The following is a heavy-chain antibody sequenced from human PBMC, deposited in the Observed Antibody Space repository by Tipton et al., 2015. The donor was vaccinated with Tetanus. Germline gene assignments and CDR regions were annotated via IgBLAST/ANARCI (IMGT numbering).Heavy chain of an antibody. CDR1: GGSFSDFY. J-gene: IGHJ6*02. CDR3: ARGDYYGSGTYDV. D-gene: IGHD3-10*01. CDR2: INYDGST. V-gene: IGHV4-34*01. Sequence: GLVKPSETLSLTCAVSGGSFSDFYWSWIRQPPGKGLEWIGEINYDGSTNYSPSLKSRVTLSLDTTKKQVSLKLSSVTAADTAVYYCARGDYYGSGTYDVWGQGTTVTVPS.